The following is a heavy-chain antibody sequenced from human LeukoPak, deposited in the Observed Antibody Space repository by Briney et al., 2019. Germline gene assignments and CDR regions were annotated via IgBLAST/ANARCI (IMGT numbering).Heavy chain of an antibody. CDR2: IIPILGIA. CDR3: AREVPIYYYGSGSYSAFDI. D-gene: IGHD3-10*01. Sequence: SVKVSCKASGYTFTGYYMHWVRQAPGQGLEWMGRIIPILGIANYAQKLQGRVTITADKSTSTAYMELSSLRSEDTAVYYCAREVPIYYYGSGSYSAFDIWGQGTMVTVSS. V-gene: IGHV1-69*04. CDR1: GYTFTGYY. J-gene: IGHJ3*02.